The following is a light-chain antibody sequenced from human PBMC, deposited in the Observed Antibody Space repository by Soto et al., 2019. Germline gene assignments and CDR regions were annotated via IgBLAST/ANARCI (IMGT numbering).Light chain of an antibody. V-gene: IGKV2-28*01. CDR3: TQVLRTAA. Sequence: DIVMTQSPLSLPVTPGEPASISCRSSQSLLHSNGYNYLDWYLQKPGQSPQLLIYLSSNRASGVPDRFSGSGSATDFTRKITRVAAEDVGVDYCTQVLRTAAFGQGTKV. CDR2: LSS. CDR1: QSLLHSNGYNY. J-gene: IGKJ1*01.